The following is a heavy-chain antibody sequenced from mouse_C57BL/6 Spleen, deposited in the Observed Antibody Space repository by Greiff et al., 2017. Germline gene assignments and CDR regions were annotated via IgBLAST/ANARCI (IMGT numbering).Heavy chain of an antibody. CDR1: GYAFSSSW. V-gene: IGHV1-82*01. J-gene: IGHJ4*01. Sequence: QVQLQQSGPELVKPGASVQISCKASGYAFSSSWMNWVTQRPGKGLECIGRISPGDGDTNYNGKFKGKATLTADKSSSTAYMQLSSLTSEDSAFYFCARSKYGNYADYAMDYWGQGTSGTVSS. CDR3: ARSKYGNYADYAMDY. CDR2: ISPGDGDT. D-gene: IGHD2-1*01.